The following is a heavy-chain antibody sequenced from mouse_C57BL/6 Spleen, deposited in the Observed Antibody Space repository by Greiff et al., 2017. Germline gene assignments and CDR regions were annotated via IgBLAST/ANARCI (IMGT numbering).Heavy chain of an antibody. CDR3: ARITTVVERNWYFDV. J-gene: IGHJ1*03. V-gene: IGHV1-26*01. D-gene: IGHD1-1*01. CDR1: GYTFTDYY. CDR2: INPNNGGT. Sequence: VQLQQSGPELVKPGASVKISCKASGYTFTDYYMNWVKQSHGKSLEWIGDINPNNGGTSYNQKFKGKATLTVDKSSSTAYMELRSLTSEDSAVYYCARITTVVERNWYFDVWGTGTTVTVSS.